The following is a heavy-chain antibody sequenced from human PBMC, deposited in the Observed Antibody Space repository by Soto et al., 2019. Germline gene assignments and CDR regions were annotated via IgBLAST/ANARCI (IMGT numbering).Heavy chain of an antibody. CDR3: ARHTDYYDSSGYWG. V-gene: IGHV3-73*01. D-gene: IGHD3-22*01. CDR1: GFTFSDSV. J-gene: IGHJ4*02. CDR2: IRAKTNNYAT. Sequence: SMRLSCAASGFTFSDSVIHWVRQASGKRLEWVGRIRAKTNNYATAYTASVKGRFSISRDDSKSMAYLQMSSLQTEDTAVYYCARHTDYYDSSGYWGWGLGTLVTVSS.